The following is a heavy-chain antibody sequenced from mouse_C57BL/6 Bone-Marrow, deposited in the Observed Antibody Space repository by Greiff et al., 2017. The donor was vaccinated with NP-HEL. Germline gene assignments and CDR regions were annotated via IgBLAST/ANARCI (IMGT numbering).Heavy chain of an antibody. Sequence: VQLQQSGPELVKPGASVKIPCKASGYTFTDYNMDWVKQSHGKSLEWIGDINPNNGGTIYNQKFKGKATLTVDKSSSTAYMELRSLTSEDTAVYYGARRAFYYGNYGAMDYWGQGTSVTVSS. D-gene: IGHD2-1*01. J-gene: IGHJ4*01. V-gene: IGHV1-18*01. CDR3: ARRAFYYGNYGAMDY. CDR1: GYTFTDYN. CDR2: INPNNGGT.